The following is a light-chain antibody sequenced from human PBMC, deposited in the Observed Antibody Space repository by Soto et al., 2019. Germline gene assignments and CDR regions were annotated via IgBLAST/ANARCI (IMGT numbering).Light chain of an antibody. Sequence: QPVLTQSPSASASLGASVKLTCTLSSGHSSYAIAWHQQQPEKGPRYLMKLNSDGSHSKGDGIPDRFSGSSSGAERYLTISSLQSEDEADYYCQTCGTGSWVFGGGTKLTVL. CDR2: LNSDGSH. CDR1: SGHSSYA. CDR3: QTCGTGSWV. J-gene: IGLJ3*02. V-gene: IGLV4-69*01.